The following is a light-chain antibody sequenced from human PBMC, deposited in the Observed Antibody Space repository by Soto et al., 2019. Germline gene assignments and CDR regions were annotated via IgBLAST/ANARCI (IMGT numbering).Light chain of an antibody. CDR3: QQYNTYRS. J-gene: IGKJ1*01. CDR2: ESS. V-gene: IGKV1-5*01. Sequence: EIQLTPSPSTLSASARSSVPITFRASQSISLWLAWYQQKPGKAPKLLIYESSTLESGVPSRFSGSGSGEESTLTISSLKPDDFATYYCQQYNTYRSFGQGTKVDIK. CDR1: QSISLW.